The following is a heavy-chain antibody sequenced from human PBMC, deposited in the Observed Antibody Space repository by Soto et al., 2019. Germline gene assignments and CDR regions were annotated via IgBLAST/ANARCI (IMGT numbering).Heavy chain of an antibody. D-gene: IGHD6-19*01. Sequence: QLQLQESGPGLVKPSETLSLTCTVSGGSISSSSYYWGWIRQPPGKGLEWIGSIYYSGSTYYKPSLKSRVTISVDTSKNQFSLKLSSVTAADTAVYYCARRSGWYYFDYWGKGTLVTVSS. CDR3: ARRSGWYYFDY. CDR2: IYYSGST. J-gene: IGHJ4*02. V-gene: IGHV4-39*01. CDR1: GGSISSSSYY.